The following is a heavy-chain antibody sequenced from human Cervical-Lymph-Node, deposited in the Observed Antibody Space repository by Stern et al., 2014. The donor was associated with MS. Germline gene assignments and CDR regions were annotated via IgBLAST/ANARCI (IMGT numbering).Heavy chain of an antibody. D-gene: IGHD5-12*01. J-gene: IGHJ5*01. V-gene: IGHV1-18*01. CDR3: ARVVGLSGYDS. Sequence: QVQLVQSGAEVKKPGASVKVSCKASGYTSTSHGISWVRQAPGQGLEWMGWISAYNGNTNYAQKLQGRVTMTTDTSTSTVYMELRSLRSDDTAVYYCARVVGLSGYDSWGQGTLVTVSS. CDR1: GYTSTSHG. CDR2: ISAYNGNT.